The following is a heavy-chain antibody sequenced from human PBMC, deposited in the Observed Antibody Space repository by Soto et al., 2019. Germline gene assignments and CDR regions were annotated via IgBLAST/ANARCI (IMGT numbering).Heavy chain of an antibody. CDR1: GFTFSSYG. CDR3: AKDPNPYEDIVVVVAATPPDY. CDR2: ISYDGSNK. D-gene: IGHD2-15*01. J-gene: IGHJ4*02. V-gene: IGHV3-30*18. Sequence: QVQLVESGGGVVQPGRSLRLSCAASGFTFSSYGMHWVRQAPGKGLEWVAVISYDGSNKYYADSVKGRFTISRDNSKNTLYLQMNSLRAEDTAVYYCAKDPNPYEDIVVVVAATPPDYWGQGTLVTVSS.